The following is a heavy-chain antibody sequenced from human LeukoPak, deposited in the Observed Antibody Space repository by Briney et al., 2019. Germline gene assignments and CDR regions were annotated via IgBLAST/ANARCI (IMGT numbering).Heavy chain of an antibody. V-gene: IGHV3-7*03. Sequence: GGSLRRSCAASGFTCSSNWMSWVRQAPGHGLVGVANIKQDGREKYYVDSVKGRFTISRDNAKNSLYLQMNSLRAEDTAVYYCARDTLFRQGFDYWGQGTLVTVSS. J-gene: IGHJ4*02. CDR2: IKQDGREK. CDR1: GFTCSSNW. CDR3: ARDTLFRQGFDY.